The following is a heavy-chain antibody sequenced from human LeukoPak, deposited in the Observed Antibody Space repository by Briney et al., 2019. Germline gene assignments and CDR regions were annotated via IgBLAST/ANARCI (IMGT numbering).Heavy chain of an antibody. CDR3: AKRGVVIRAVIIVGFHKEAYYFDY. J-gene: IGHJ4*02. Sequence: GGSLRLSCAASGFSFISYVMSWVRQAPGEGLEWVSSISASGGSTDYADSVKGRFTISRDNSKNTLYLQMNSLRAEDTAVYFCAKRGVVIRAVIIVGFHKEAYYFDYWGQGALVTVSS. V-gene: IGHV3-23*01. D-gene: IGHD3-10*01. CDR2: ISASGGST. CDR1: GFSFISYV.